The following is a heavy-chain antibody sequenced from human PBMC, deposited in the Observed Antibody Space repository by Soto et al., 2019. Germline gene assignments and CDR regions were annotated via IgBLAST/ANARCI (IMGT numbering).Heavy chain of an antibody. V-gene: IGHV3-30*18. CDR3: AKDSGRGSADYYFDY. CDR1: GFTFNTYG. J-gene: IGHJ4*02. Sequence: GGSLRLSCAASGFTFNTYGMHWVRQAPGKGLERVAVISYDGNNKYHADSVKGRFTISRDNSKNTLYLQMNSLRAEDTAVYYCAKDSGRGSADYYFDYWGQGTLVTVSS. D-gene: IGHD3-10*01. CDR2: ISYDGNNK.